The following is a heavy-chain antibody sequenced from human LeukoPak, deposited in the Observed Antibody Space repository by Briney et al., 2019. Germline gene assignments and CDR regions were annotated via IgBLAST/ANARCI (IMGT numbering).Heavy chain of an antibody. D-gene: IGHD1-26*01. V-gene: IGHV3-30*03. CDR3: VRNIGGTAYYDN. CDR1: GFTFSSYA. Sequence: GRSLRLSCAASGFTFSSYAMYWVRRPPGKGLEWVAVILSDGSIKYYADSVKGRFTISRDNAENSVFLQMSNLGDEDTAVYYCVRNIGGTAYYDNWGQGTLVTVSS. CDR2: ILSDGSIK. J-gene: IGHJ4*02.